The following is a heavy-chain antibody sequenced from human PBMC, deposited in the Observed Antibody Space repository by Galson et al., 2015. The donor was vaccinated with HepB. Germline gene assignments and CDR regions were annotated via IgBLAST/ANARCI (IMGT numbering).Heavy chain of an antibody. V-gene: IGHV5-51*03. CDR3: ARGVAASGLSYWLDS. CDR2: IWPRDSNT. D-gene: IGHD2-15*01. J-gene: IGHJ5*01. CDR1: GYSFVNYW. Sequence: QSGAEVKKPGESLQISCETSGYSFVNYWIVWVRQMPGKGLEWMGIIWPRDSNTVYSPSFQGQVTISADKSISTAFLQLRSLKASDTAIYYGARGVAASGLSYWLDSWGQGTLVTVST.